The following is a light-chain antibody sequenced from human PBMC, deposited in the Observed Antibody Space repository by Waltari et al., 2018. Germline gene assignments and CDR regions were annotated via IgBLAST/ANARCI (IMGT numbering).Light chain of an antibody. CDR2: EAH. CDR3: SSYTTSTTLLVV. Sequence: QSALTQPASVSGSPGQSITISCTGTTSDIGTYNYVSWYQPQPGKAPKLMFCEAHNRPAGVSGGFSGSNAGNTASLTISGLQAEDEADYYCSSYTTSTTLLVVFGGGTKLTVL. CDR1: TSDIGTYNY. V-gene: IGLV2-14*01. J-gene: IGLJ2*01.